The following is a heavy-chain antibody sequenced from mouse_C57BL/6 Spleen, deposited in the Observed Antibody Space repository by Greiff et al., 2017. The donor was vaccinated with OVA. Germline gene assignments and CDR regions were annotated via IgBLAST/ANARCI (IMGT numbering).Heavy chain of an antibody. V-gene: IGHV5-16*01. Sequence: EVKLMESEGGLVQPGSSMKLSCTASGFTFSDYYMAWVRQVPEKGLEWVANINYDGSSTYYLDSLKSRFIISRDNAKNILYLQMSSLKSEDTATYYCARDGDGGVFAYWGQGTLVTVSA. CDR3: ARDGDGGVFAY. J-gene: IGHJ3*01. CDR1: GFTFSDYY. CDR2: INYDGSST.